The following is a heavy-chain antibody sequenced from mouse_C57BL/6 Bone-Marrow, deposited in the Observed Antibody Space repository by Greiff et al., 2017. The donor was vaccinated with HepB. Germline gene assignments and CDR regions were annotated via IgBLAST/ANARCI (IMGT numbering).Heavy chain of an antibody. Sequence: QVQLQQPGAELVKPGASVKMSCKASGYTFTSYWITWVKQRPGQGLERIGDIYPGRGSTNYNEKFKSKATLTVDTSSSTAYMQLSSLTSEDSAVYYCARSDYYGSSYGDYWGQGTTLTVSS. CDR2: IYPGRGST. J-gene: IGHJ2*01. V-gene: IGHV1-55*01. CDR3: ARSDYYGSSYGDY. CDR1: GYTFTSYW. D-gene: IGHD1-1*01.